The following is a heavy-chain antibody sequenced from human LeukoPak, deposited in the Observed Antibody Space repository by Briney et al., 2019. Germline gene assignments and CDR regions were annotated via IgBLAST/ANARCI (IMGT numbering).Heavy chain of an antibody. J-gene: IGHJ4*02. D-gene: IGHD4-17*01. V-gene: IGHV3-30*02. CDR1: GFTFSSYG. CDR2: IRYDGSNK. CDR3: AKDEMIYGDYAVGY. Sequence: GGSLRLSCAASGFTFSSYGMHWVRQAPGKGLEWVAFIRYDGSNKYYADSVKGRFTISRDNSKNTLYLQMNSLRAEDTAVYYCAKDEMIYGDYAVGYWGQGTLVTVSA.